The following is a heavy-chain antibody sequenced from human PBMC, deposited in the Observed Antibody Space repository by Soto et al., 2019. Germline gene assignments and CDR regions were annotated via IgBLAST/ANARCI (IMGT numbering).Heavy chain of an antibody. CDR1: GGTFSSYA. Sequence: GASVKVSCKASGGTFSSYAISWVRQAPGQGLEWMGGIIPIFGTANYAQKFQGGVTITADESTSTAYMELSSLRSEDTAVYYCARDLAARLRYYYYGMDVWGQGTTVTVSS. J-gene: IGHJ6*02. CDR2: IIPIFGTA. CDR3: ARDLAARLRYYYYGMDV. V-gene: IGHV1-69*13. D-gene: IGHD6-6*01.